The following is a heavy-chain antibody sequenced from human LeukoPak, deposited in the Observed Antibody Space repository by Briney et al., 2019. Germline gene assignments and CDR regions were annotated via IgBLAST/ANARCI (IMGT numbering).Heavy chain of an antibody. V-gene: IGHV1-46*01. CDR3: ARNALRGVQYNWFDT. J-gene: IGHJ5*02. Sequence: ASVKVSCKASGYTFTSYYIHWVRQAPGHGLEWMGLVNPSGGTTLYAQKFQGRVTMTRDTSTSTVYLEVGSLRSEDTAVYYCARNALRGVQYNWFDTWGQGTLVTVSS. CDR1: GYTFTSYY. CDR2: VNPSGGTT. D-gene: IGHD3-10*01.